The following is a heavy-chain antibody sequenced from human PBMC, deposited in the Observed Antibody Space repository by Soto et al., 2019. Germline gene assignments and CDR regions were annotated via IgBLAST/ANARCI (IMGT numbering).Heavy chain of an antibody. CDR2: INQDGSER. CDR3: VKDNRGSY. CDR1: GFTFSTCW. D-gene: IGHD3-10*01. V-gene: IGHV3-7*01. J-gene: IGHJ4*02. Sequence: EVQLVESGGGLVQPGGSLRFSGAASGFTFSTCWLIWVRQAPGKGLEGVANINQDGSERYYVDSVKGRFTISRDNAKNSLYLQMNSLRAEDTAVYYCVKDNRGSYWGQGTLVTVSS.